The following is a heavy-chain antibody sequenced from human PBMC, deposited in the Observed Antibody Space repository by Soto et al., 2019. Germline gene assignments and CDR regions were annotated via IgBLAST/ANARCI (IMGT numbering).Heavy chain of an antibody. CDR1: GGSFSGYF. CDR2: INHSGST. D-gene: IGHD5-12*01. Sequence: SETLSLTCAVDGGSFSGYFWTWIRQPPGKGLEWIGEINHSGSTNYNPSLKSRVTISLDPSENHFSLSLTAVSAADTAVYYCARDRGGYGVFDYWGQGTLVTVSS. CDR3: ARDRGGYGVFDY. J-gene: IGHJ4*02. V-gene: IGHV4-34*01.